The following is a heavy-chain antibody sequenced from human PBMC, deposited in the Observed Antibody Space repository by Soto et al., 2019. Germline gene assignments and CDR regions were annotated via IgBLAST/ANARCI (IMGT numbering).Heavy chain of an antibody. CDR3: VSRTVTTFNAFDI. J-gene: IGHJ3*02. CDR2: FFIGENT. CDR1: GGSISSSTYY. Sequence: SETLSLTCTVSGGSISSSTYYWGWMRQPPGKGLEWIASFFIGENTYYNPSLKSRVTISLDTSKNQFSLWLSSVTAADTAVYYCVSRTVTTFNAFDIWGQGTMVTVSS. V-gene: IGHV4-39*01. D-gene: IGHD4-17*01.